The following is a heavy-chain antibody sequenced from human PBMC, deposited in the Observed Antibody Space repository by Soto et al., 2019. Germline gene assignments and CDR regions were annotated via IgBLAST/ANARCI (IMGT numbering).Heavy chain of an antibody. Sequence: GESLKISYQCSGYIFASCWIGLVRQMAGKDVGWRGIIYPSDSDARYNTSFQSQVTISANKSRRAAYLQWNTLKASDPACYFCARTRYFNLGFYYDGMDVWGQGTTVTVSS. CDR2: IYPSDSDA. CDR1: GYIFASCW. D-gene: IGHD2-21*01. CDR3: ARTRYFNLGFYYDGMDV. J-gene: IGHJ6*02. V-gene: IGHV5-51*01.